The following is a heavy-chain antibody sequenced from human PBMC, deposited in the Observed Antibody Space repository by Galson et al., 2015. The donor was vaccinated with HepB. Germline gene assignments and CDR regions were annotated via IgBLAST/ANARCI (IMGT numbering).Heavy chain of an antibody. Sequence: SLRLSCAASGFTFSNYNMNWVRQAPGKGLEWVSSISSSSSYIYYADSVKGRFTISRDNAKNSLYLQMNSLRAEDTAVYYCARGLYYSGSYYYFDYWGQGTLVTVSS. J-gene: IGHJ4*02. CDR1: GFTFSNYN. D-gene: IGHD1-26*01. CDR3: ARGLYYSGSYYYFDY. V-gene: IGHV3-21*01. CDR2: ISSSSSYI.